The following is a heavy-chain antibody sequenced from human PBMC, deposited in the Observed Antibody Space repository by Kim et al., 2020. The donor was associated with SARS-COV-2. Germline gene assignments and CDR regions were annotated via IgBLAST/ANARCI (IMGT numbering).Heavy chain of an antibody. D-gene: IGHD1-1*01. J-gene: IGHJ3*02. CDR3: ARDARDGYNLPDAFDI. Sequence: SVKVSCKASGGTFSSYAISWVRQAPGQGLEWMGGIIPIFGTANYAQKFQGRVTITADESTSTAYMELSSLRSEDTAVYYCARDARDGYNLPDAFDIWGQGTMVTVSS. V-gene: IGHV1-69*13. CDR2: IIPIFGTA. CDR1: GGTFSSYA.